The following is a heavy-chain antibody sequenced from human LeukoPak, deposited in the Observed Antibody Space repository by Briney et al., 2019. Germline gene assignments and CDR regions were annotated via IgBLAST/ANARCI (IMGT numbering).Heavy chain of an antibody. J-gene: IGHJ4*02. CDR3: ARYSTGAVAAL. Sequence: ASVKVSCKASGYTFASYGISWVRQAPGQGLEWMGWISAYNGSTNYAQKLQGRVTMTTDTSTSTAYMELRSLRSDDTAVYYCARYSTGAVAALWGQGTLVTVSS. CDR2: ISAYNGST. V-gene: IGHV1-18*01. CDR1: GYTFASYG. D-gene: IGHD6-19*01.